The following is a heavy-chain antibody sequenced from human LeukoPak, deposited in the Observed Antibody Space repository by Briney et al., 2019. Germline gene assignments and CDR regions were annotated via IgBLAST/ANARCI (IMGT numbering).Heavy chain of an antibody. CDR2: IKQDGSEK. J-gene: IGHJ4*02. Sequence: PGGSLRLSCVASGFTFSNYWMGWVRQSPGKGLEWVANIKQDGSEKYYVNSVKGRFTISRDNSKNSLYLQMSNLRAEDTAVYFCARDSPYSARGQPTDYWGQGTLVTVSS. D-gene: IGHD3-10*01. CDR1: GFTFSNYW. CDR3: ARDSPYSARGQPTDY. V-gene: IGHV3-7*01.